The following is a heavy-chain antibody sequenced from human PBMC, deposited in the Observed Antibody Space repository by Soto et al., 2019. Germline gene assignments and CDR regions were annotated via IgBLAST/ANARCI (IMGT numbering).Heavy chain of an antibody. Sequence: GGSLRLSCAASVFTVRNFEMNWVRQVPGKGLEWISYISSSGSKRYYADSVKGRFIVSRDNTNDSLFLEMNSLRDEDTGIYYCARDSIAAPNWFDPWGQGTLVTVSS. CDR1: VFTVRNFE. J-gene: IGHJ5*02. V-gene: IGHV3-48*03. CDR3: ARDSIAAPNWFDP. CDR2: ISSSGSKR. D-gene: IGHD6-6*01.